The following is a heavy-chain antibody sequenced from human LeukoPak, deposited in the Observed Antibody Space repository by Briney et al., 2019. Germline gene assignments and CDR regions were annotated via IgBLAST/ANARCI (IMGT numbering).Heavy chain of an antibody. Sequence: GGSLRLSCVVSGITLSNYGMSWVRQAPGKGLEWVAGSGSGGSTNYADSVKGRFTISRDNPKNTLYLQMNSLRAEDTAVYFCAKRGAVIRVILVGFHKEAYYFDSWGQGALVTVSS. CDR3: AKRGAVIRVILVGFHKEAYYFDS. CDR2: GSGSGGST. CDR1: GITLSNYG. V-gene: IGHV3-23*01. J-gene: IGHJ4*02. D-gene: IGHD3-22*01.